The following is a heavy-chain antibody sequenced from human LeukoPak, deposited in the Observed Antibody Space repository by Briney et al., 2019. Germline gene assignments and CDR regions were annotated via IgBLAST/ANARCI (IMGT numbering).Heavy chain of an antibody. CDR2: ISGSGGST. V-gene: IGHV3-23*01. Sequence: PGGSLTLSCAASGYSFSTYAMSWPRQAPGKGLEGVSTISGSGGSTFYAESVKGRFTISRDNSKNTLYLQVNSLRVEDTAIYYCATTSRTIGYWGQGTLVTVSS. CDR1: GYSFSTYA. D-gene: IGHD1-14*01. CDR3: ATTSRTIGY. J-gene: IGHJ4*02.